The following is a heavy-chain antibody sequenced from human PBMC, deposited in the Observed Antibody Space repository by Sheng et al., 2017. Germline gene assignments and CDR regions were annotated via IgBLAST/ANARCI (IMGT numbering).Heavy chain of an antibody. CDR2: LLYDGSNK. D-gene: IGHD6-19*01. Sequence: QVQLVESGGGVVQPGRSLRLSCAASGFTFDNYTIHWVRQAPGKGLEWVAVLLYDGSNKYYADSVKGRFTISRDNSKNTLYLQMNSLRAEDTAVYYCARVKYSSGWGNFDSWGQGTLVTVSS. CDR3: ARVKYSSGWGNFDS. J-gene: IGHJ4*02. V-gene: IGHV3-30*01. CDR1: GFTFDNYT.